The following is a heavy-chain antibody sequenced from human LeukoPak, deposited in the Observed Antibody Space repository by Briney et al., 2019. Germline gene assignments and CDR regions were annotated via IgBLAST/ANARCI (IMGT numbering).Heavy chain of an antibody. Sequence: SVKVSCKASGGTFSSYTISGVRQAPGQGLEWMGGIIPIFGTANYAQKFQGRVTITADESTSTAYMELSSLRSEDTAVYYCARGADLPYYMDVWGKGTTVTVSS. CDR3: ARGADLPYYMDV. CDR2: IIPIFGTA. CDR1: GGTFSSYT. J-gene: IGHJ6*03. V-gene: IGHV1-69*01.